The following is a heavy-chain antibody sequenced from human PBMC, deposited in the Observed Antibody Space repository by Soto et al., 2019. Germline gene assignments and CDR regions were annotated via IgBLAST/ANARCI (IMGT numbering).Heavy chain of an antibody. CDR3: ARDRWELPLYYYGMDV. CDR2: ISSSSSYI. Sequence: EVQLVESGGGLVKPGGSLRLSCAASGFTFSSYSMNWVRQAPGKGLEWVSSISSSSSYIYYADSAKGRFTISRDNAKNSLYLQMNSLRAEDTAVYYCARDRWELPLYYYGMDVWGQGTTVTVSS. J-gene: IGHJ6*02. CDR1: GFTFSSYS. D-gene: IGHD1-26*01. V-gene: IGHV3-21*01.